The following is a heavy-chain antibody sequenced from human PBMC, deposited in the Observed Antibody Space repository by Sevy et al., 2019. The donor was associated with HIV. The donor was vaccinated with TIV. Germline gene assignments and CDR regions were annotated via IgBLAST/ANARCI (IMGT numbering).Heavy chain of an antibody. D-gene: IGHD2-8*01. CDR3: AREGCTRPHDY. CDR2: LSFGCGKI. V-gene: IGHV3-23*01. CDR1: GFAFYDYS. J-gene: IGHJ4*02. Sequence: GGSLRLSCAASGFAFYDYSMSWIRQAPGKGLEWVATLSFGCGKINYADSVKGRFTISRDNSKNSFYLQMDNLTVEDTPLYYCAREGCTRPHDYWGQGTRVTVSS.